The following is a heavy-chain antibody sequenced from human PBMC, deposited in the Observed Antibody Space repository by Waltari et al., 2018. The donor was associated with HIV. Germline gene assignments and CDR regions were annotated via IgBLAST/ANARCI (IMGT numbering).Heavy chain of an antibody. CDR3: VVGPHYFDGPEGRGRLDYFQN. J-gene: IGHJ1*01. Sequence: EVQLVQSRKEIKKPGESLKISCKGSGYKFNTYWIGWVRPMPGKGLGWMGIINPGNSDTRYSLSSQGQVTISADTSVTTAYLHWRSLKASDTAKYYCVVGPHYFDGPEGRGRLDYFQNWGQGTLVTVSS. V-gene: IGHV5-51*01. CDR1: GYKFNTYW. CDR2: INPGNSDT. D-gene: IGHD3-9*01.